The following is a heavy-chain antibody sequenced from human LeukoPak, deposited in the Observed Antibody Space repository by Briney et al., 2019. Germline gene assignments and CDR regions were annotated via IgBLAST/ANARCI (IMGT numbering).Heavy chain of an antibody. CDR2: IYYSGST. D-gene: IGHD3-10*01. CDR1: GGSISSSSYY. V-gene: IGHV4-39*07. J-gene: IGHJ5*02. CDR3: ARAASEFGWFDP. Sequence: SETLSLTCTVSGGSISSSSYYWGWIRQPPGKGLEWIGSIYYSGSTYYNPSLKSRVTISVDTSKNQFSLKLSSVTAADTAVYYCARAASEFGWFDPWGQGTLDTVSS.